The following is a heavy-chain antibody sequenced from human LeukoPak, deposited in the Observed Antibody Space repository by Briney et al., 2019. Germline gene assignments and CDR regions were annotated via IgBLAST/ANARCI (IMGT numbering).Heavy chain of an antibody. CDR2: ISSSSSYI. Sequence: GGSLRLSCAASGFTFSSYSMNWVRQAPGKGLEWVSSISSSSSYIYYADSVKGRFTISRDNAKNSLYLQMNSLKGDDTAVYYCAKDSAFYYIDVWGKGTTVIISS. CDR1: GFTFSSYS. D-gene: IGHD3-10*01. J-gene: IGHJ6*03. V-gene: IGHV3-21*01. CDR3: AKDSAFYYIDV.